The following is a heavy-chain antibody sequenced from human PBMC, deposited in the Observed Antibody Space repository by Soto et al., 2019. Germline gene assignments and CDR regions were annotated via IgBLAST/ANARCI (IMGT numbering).Heavy chain of an antibody. D-gene: IGHD2-15*01. J-gene: IGHJ6*04. CDR3: ASDDVLCDGGRCYGVPLDV. Sequence: EVQLVESGGGLVQPGGSLRLSCAASGFTVSSKYMSWVRQAPGKGLEWVSLIQSGGPTSYADSVKGGFTISRDTSENTVHLQMDSLRAEDTAVYYCASDDVLCDGGRCYGVPLDVWGKGTTFTVSS. V-gene: IGHV3-66*01. CDR2: IQSGGPT. CDR1: GFTVSSKY.